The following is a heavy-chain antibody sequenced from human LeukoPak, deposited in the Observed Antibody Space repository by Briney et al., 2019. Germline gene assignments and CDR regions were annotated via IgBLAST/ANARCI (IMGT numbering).Heavy chain of an antibody. D-gene: IGHD6-13*01. J-gene: IGHJ4*02. Sequence: GGSLRLSCAASGFTFDDYAMHWVRQAPGKGLEWVSGISWNSGSIGYADSVKGRFTISRDNAKNSLYLQMNSLRAEDTALYYCAKGAGYSSSWSNYFDYWGQGTLVTVSS. CDR2: ISWNSGSI. V-gene: IGHV3-9*01. CDR1: GFTFDDYA. CDR3: AKGAGYSSSWSNYFDY.